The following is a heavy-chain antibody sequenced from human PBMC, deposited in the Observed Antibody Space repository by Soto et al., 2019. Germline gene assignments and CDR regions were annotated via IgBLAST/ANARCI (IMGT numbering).Heavy chain of an antibody. D-gene: IGHD1-1*01. CDR1: GFTFKTYS. CDR3: VRGHPIKGGVTGIKVHYDYYGMDL. Sequence: PGGSLRLSCSASGFTFKTYSMIWVRQAPGKGLEWVSSISASSNSMYYADSVKGRVTISRDNTRNSLFLQMNGLRGEDTAVYYCVRGHPIKGGVTGIKVHYDYYGMDLWGQGTTVTVSS. J-gene: IGHJ6*02. V-gene: IGHV3-21*01. CDR2: ISASSNSM.